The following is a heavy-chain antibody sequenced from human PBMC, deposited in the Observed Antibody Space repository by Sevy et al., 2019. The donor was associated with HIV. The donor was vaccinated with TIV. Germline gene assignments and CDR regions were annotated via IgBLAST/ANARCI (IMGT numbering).Heavy chain of an antibody. J-gene: IGHJ6*02. D-gene: IGHD6-13*01. CDR2: IYYSGST. V-gene: IGHV4-31*03. CDR1: GGSISSGGYY. Sequence: SETLSLTCTVSGGSISSGGYYWSWIRQHPGKGLEWIGYIYYSGSTYYNPSLKSRVTISVDTSKNQFSLKLSSVTAADTAVYYCARDRGAAANPYYYHGMDVWGQGTTVTVSS. CDR3: ARDRGAAANPYYYHGMDV.